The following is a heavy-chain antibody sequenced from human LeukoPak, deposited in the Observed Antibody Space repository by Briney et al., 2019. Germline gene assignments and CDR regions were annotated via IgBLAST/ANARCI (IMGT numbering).Heavy chain of an antibody. CDR1: GFTFSNYE. CDR3: ARGGILDY. J-gene: IGHJ4*02. Sequence: GGSLTLSCAASGFTFSNYEMNWVRQAPGKGREWVSYTSSRGNIIYYADSVNDRFTISKDNAKNSLYLQMNSLRAEDTAVYYCARGGILDYWGQGTLVTVSS. V-gene: IGHV3-48*03. CDR2: TSSRGNII. D-gene: IGHD3-9*01.